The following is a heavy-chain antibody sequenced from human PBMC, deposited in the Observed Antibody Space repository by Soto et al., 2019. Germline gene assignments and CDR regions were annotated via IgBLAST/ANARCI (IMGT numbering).Heavy chain of an antibody. Sequence: QVQLQESGPGLVKPSQTLSLTCTVSGGSISSGDYYWIWIRQPPGKGLEWIGYIYCSGSTYYNPSLKGRVTISVDTSKNQSSLKLSSVTAADTAVYYCASYGGNTVYVDYWGQGTLVTVSS. CDR1: GGSISSGDYY. J-gene: IGHJ4*02. V-gene: IGHV4-30-4*01. CDR2: IYCSGST. CDR3: ASYGGNTVYVDY. D-gene: IGHD4-17*01.